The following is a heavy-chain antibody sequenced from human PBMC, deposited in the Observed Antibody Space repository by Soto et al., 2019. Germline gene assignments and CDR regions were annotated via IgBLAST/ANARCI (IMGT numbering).Heavy chain of an antibody. Sequence: SGPTLVNPTQTLTLTCTFSGFSLSTSSGVGVGWIRQPPGKALEWLALIYWDDDKRYSPSLQSRLTITKDTSKNQFVLTMTNMDPVDTATYYCAHTYYASGAYFDYWGQGTLVTVS. D-gene: IGHD3-10*01. V-gene: IGHV2-5*02. J-gene: IGHJ4*02. CDR3: AHTYYASGAYFDY. CDR2: IYWDDDK. CDR1: GFSLSTSSGVG.